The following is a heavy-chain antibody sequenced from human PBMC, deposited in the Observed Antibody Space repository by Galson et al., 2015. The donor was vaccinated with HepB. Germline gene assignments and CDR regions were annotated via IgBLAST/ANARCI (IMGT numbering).Heavy chain of an antibody. CDR1: GGTFSSYA. V-gene: IGHV1-69*04. D-gene: IGHD1-26*01. J-gene: IGHJ4*02. CDR2: IIPILGIA. CDR3: AREALSAEPFDY. Sequence: SVKVSCKASGGTFSSYAISWVRQAPGQGLEWMGRIIPILGIANYAQKFQGRVTITADKSTSTAYMELSSLRSEDTAVYYCAREALSAEPFDYWGQGTLVTVSS.